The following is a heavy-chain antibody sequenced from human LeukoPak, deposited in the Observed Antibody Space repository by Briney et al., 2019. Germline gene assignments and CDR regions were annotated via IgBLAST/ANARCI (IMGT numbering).Heavy chain of an antibody. CDR3: ARLTGYSSESWFDP. V-gene: IGHV4-34*01. CDR2: INHSGST. Sequence: SETLSLTCAVYGGSFSGYYWSWIRQPPGKGLEWIGEINHSGSTNYNPSLKSRVTISVDTSKSQFSLKLSSVAAADTAVYYCARLTGYSSESWFDPWGQGTLVTVSS. CDR1: GGSFSGYY. D-gene: IGHD3-9*01. J-gene: IGHJ5*02.